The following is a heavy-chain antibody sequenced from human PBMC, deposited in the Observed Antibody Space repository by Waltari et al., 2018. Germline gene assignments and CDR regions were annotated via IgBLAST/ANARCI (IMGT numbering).Heavy chain of an antibody. CDR1: GGSISSYY. J-gene: IGHJ3*02. D-gene: IGHD2-2*01. Sequence: QVQLQESGPGLVKPSETLSLTCTVSGGSISSYYWSWIRQPAGKGLELSGRLYTSVSTIHNPTLMSRVAISVDKSKNQFSLKLSSVTAADTAVYYCARDIEVPAAIPGGGAFDIWGQGTMVTVSS. CDR3: ARDIEVPAAIPGGGAFDI. V-gene: IGHV4-4*07. CDR2: LYTSVST.